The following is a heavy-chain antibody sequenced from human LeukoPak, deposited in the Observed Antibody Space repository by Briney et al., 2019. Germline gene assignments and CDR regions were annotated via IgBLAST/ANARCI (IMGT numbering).Heavy chain of an antibody. D-gene: IGHD4-17*01. V-gene: IGHV1-69*13. CDR1: GGTFSSYA. Sequence: SVTVSCTASGGTFSSYAISWVRQAPGQGLEWMGGIIPIFGTANYAQKSQGRVTITADESTSTAYMELSSLRSEDTAVYYCAGDRYGDYDMDVWGQGTTVTVSS. CDR2: IIPIFGTA. CDR3: AGDRYGDYDMDV. J-gene: IGHJ6*02.